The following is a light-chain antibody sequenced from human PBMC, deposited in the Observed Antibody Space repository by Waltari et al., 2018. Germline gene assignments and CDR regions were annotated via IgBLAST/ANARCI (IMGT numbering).Light chain of an antibody. CDR3: QQYESYPLT. Sequence: DIQMTQSPSTLSASVGDRVTITCRASQSSGGWLAWYQQKPGKPPNLLIFKASYLESGVSSSFSGSGSGTDFTLTISRLQPADFATYYCQQYESYPLTFGQGTKLEI. J-gene: IGKJ2*01. CDR2: KAS. V-gene: IGKV1-5*03. CDR1: QSSGGW.